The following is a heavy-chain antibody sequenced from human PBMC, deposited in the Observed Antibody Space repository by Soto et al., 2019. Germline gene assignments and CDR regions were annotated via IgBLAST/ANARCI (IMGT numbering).Heavy chain of an antibody. CDR2: IIPIFGTA. CDR3: AGDKTTMIVVVTHDAFVI. V-gene: IGHV1-69*13. Sequence: SVKVACKASGGTFSSYAISWVRQAPGEGLEWMGGIIPIFGTANYAQKFQGRVTITADESTSTAYMELSSLRSEDTAVYYCAGDKTTMIVVVTHDAFVIWYPGTMRTV. J-gene: IGHJ3*02. CDR1: GGTFSSYA. D-gene: IGHD3-22*01.